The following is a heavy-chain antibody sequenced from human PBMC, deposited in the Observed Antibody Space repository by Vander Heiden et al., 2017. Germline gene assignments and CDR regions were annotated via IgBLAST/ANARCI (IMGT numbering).Heavy chain of an antibody. CDR3: ARGWANDWDFWYFDL. CDR1: GGSMSGLY. V-gene: IGHV4-59*11. J-gene: IGHJ2*01. CDR2: IFSSGTP. Sequence: QVHLQESGPGLVKPSETLSLTCTVPGGSMSGLYWSWIRQPPGKGLDWLGYIFSSGTPNYHPSVESRVTISLDRSKNQFSLKLNSVTAADTAVYYCARGWANDWDFWYFDLWGRGTLITVSS. D-gene: IGHD2-21*01.